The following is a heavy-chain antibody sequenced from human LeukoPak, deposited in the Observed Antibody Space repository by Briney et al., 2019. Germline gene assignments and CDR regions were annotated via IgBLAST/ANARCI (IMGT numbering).Heavy chain of an antibody. CDR3: ARGPITIFGVVTYYFDY. CDR1: GYTLTELS. D-gene: IGHD3-3*01. J-gene: IGHJ4*02. V-gene: IGHV1-2*02. CDR2: INPNSGGT. Sequence: ASVKVSCKVSGYTLTELSMHWVRQAPGQGLEWMGWINPNSGGTNYAQKFQGRVTMTRDTSISTAYMELSRLRSDDTAVYYCARGPITIFGVVTYYFDYWGQGTLVTVSS.